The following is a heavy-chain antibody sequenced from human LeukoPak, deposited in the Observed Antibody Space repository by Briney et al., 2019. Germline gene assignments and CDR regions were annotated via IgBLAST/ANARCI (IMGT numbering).Heavy chain of an antibody. CDR2: ISWNSGSI. Sequence: GGSLRLSCAASGFTFYDYAMHWVRQAPGKGLEWVSGISWNSGSIVYADSVKGRFTISRDNAKNSLYLQMNSLRPEDTAVYSCARSFFQWNYGSCLDSWGQGTLVTVSS. CDR3: ARSFFQWNYGSCLDS. V-gene: IGHV3-9*01. CDR1: GFTFYDYA. J-gene: IGHJ4*02. D-gene: IGHD1-7*01.